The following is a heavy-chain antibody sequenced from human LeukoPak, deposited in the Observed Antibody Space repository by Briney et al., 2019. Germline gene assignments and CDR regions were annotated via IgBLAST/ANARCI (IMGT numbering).Heavy chain of an antibody. CDR2: IKQDGSEK. V-gene: IGHV3-7*01. J-gene: IGHJ4*02. Sequence: GGSLRLSCAASGFTFSSYWMSWVRQAPGKGLEWVANIKQDGSEKYYVDSVKGRFTISRDNAKNSLYLQMNSLRAEDTAVYYCARGIGDSVWGSYRPSARFDYWGQGNLVTVSS. CDR1: GFTFSSYW. D-gene: IGHD3-16*02. CDR3: ARGIGDSVWGSYRPSARFDY.